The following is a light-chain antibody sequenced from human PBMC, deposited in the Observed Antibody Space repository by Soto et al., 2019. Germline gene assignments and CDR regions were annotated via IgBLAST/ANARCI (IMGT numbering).Light chain of an antibody. V-gene: IGKV3-11*01. CDR1: HSIGLA. Sequence: EILLTQSPATLSLSPGETATLSCRASHSIGLAIAWYQHKPGQAPRLLIFDASQRATGIPARFRGSGSGTDFTLSISSLEPEDFAVYYCQQRTDRPPWTFGQGTKVDIK. J-gene: IGKJ1*01. CDR2: DAS. CDR3: QQRTDRPPWT.